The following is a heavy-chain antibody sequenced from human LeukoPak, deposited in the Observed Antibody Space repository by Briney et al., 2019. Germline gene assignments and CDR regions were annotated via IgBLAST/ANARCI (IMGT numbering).Heavy chain of an antibody. D-gene: IGHD6-13*01. CDR2: FDPEDGET. CDR1: GYTLTELS. J-gene: IGHJ3*02. Sequence: ASVKVSCKVSGYTLTELSMHCVRQAPGKGLEWMGGFDPEDGETIYAQKFQGRVTMTEDTSTDTAYMELSSLRSEDTAVYYCATVRAAAGTLNAFDIWGQGTMVTVSS. CDR3: ATVRAAAGTLNAFDI. V-gene: IGHV1-24*01.